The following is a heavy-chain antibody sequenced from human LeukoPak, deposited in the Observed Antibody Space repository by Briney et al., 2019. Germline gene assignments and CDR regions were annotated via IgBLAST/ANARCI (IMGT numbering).Heavy chain of an antibody. Sequence: ASVKVSCKASGGTFSSYAISWVRQAPGQGLEWMGGIIPIFGTANYAQKFQGRVTITADESTSTAYMELSSLRSEDTAVYYCARVLYYYGSGSYYTNGGWFDPWGQGTLVTVSS. V-gene: IGHV1-69*01. CDR3: ARVLYYYGSGSYYTNGGWFDP. D-gene: IGHD3-10*01. J-gene: IGHJ5*02. CDR1: GGTFSSYA. CDR2: IIPIFGTA.